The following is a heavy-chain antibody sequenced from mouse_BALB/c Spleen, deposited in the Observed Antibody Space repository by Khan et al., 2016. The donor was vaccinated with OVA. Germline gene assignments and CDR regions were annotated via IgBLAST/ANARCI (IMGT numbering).Heavy chain of an antibody. CDR1: GYTFTSYW. Sequence: QMQLEESGAELVKAGASVKMSCKASGYTFTSYWMHWVKQRLGQGLEWFAETNPTNGRTYYNEKFKSKATLTVDKSSSTAYMLLSGPTFEDSAVYYCARIKKIVATYFDYWGQGTTLIVSS. CDR2: TNPTNGRT. CDR3: ARIKKIVATYFDY. J-gene: IGHJ2*01. D-gene: IGHD1-1*01. V-gene: IGHV1S81*02.